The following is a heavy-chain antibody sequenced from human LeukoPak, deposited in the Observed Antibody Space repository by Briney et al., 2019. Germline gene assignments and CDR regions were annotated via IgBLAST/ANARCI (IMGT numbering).Heavy chain of an antibody. CDR1: GFTFSSYA. D-gene: IGHD2-15*01. V-gene: IGHV3-23*01. CDR2: ISGSGGST. CDR3: AKGGNYCSGGSCYSATANWFDP. Sequence: GGSLRLSCAASGFTFSSYAMSWVRQAPGKGLEWVSAISGSGGSTYYADPVKGRFTISRDNSKNTLYLQMNSLRAEDTAVYYCAKGGNYCSGGSCYSATANWFDPWGQGTLVTVSS. J-gene: IGHJ5*02.